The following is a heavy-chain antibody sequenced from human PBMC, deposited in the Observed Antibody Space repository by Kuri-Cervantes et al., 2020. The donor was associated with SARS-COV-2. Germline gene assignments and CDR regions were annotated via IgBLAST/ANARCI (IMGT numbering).Heavy chain of an antibody. Sequence: SVKVSCKASGGTFSSYAISWVRQAPGQGLEWMGGIIPIFGTANYAQKFQGRVTMTRDTSTSTVYMELSSLRSEDTAVYYCARDLTTVTTARGGYYYYGMDVWGQGTTVTVSS. CDR3: ARDLTTVTTARGGYYYYGMDV. D-gene: IGHD4-17*01. V-gene: IGHV1-69*05. CDR2: IIPIFGTA. J-gene: IGHJ6*02. CDR1: GGTFSSYA.